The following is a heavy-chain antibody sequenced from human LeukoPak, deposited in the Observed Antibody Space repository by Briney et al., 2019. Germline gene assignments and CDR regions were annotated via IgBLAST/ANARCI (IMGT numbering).Heavy chain of an antibody. CDR3: ARARPWTSYYYYGMDV. D-gene: IGHD3/OR15-3a*01. CDR1: GFTFSSYA. Sequence: PGGSLRLSCAASGFTFSSYAMSWVRQAPGKGLEWVSAISGSGGSTYYADSVKGRFTISRDNSKNTLYLQMNSLRAEDTAVYYCARARPWTSYYYYGMDVWGQGTTVTVSS. CDR2: ISGSGGST. V-gene: IGHV3-23*01. J-gene: IGHJ6*02.